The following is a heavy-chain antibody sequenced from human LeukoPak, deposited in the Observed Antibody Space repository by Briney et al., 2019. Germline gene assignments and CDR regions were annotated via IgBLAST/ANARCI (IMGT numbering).Heavy chain of an antibody. V-gene: IGHV4-31*03. J-gene: IGHJ4*02. D-gene: IGHD1-26*01. CDR3: ATADWESFYFDS. CDR1: GGSVSRGGYY. CDR2: TSYSEGT. Sequence: SETLSLTCTVSGGSVSRGGYYWNWIRQHPGKGLEWIGFTSYSEGTYYNPSLMSRITVSVDRSQNQFSLKMRDVTAADTAVYFCATADWESFYFDSWGQGALVAVSS.